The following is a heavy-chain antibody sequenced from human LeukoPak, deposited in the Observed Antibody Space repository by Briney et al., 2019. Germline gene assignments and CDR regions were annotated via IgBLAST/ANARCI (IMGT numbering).Heavy chain of an antibody. CDR2: ISANNGNT. Sequence: GASVKVSCKTSGYTFTTYGITWVRQAPGQGLEWMGRISANNGNTHYAQKFQGRVTMTRDTSISTAYMELSRLRSDDTAVYYCARDQVGKYCSSTSCYDRVGWFDPWGQGTLVTVSS. J-gene: IGHJ5*02. CDR1: GYTFTTYG. V-gene: IGHV1-18*01. D-gene: IGHD2-2*01. CDR3: ARDQVGKYCSSTSCYDRVGWFDP.